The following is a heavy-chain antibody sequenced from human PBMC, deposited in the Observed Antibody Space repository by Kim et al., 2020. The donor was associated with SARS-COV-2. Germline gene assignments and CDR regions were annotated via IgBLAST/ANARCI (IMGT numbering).Heavy chain of an antibody. CDR2: IWYDGSNK. CDR1: GFTFSNYG. Sequence: GGSLRLSCVVSGFTFSNYGMHWVRQAPGKGLEWVAVIWYDGSNKYYADSVKGRFTISRDNSKNTLYLLINSLRAEDTAVYYCASARDVYASEYWGQGNLVTVSS. V-gene: IGHV3-33*01. J-gene: IGHJ4*02. CDR3: ASARDVYASEY. D-gene: IGHD3-16*01.